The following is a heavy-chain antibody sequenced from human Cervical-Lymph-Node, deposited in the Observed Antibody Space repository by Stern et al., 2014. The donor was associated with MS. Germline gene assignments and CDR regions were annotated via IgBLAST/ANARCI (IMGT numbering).Heavy chain of an antibody. CDR3: ARGIRYSWNNNAPAFDV. CDR2: INPNTGAT. J-gene: IGHJ3*01. Sequence: QLVESGAEVKKPGASVKVSCKGSGYTFTAYYIQWVRQAPGQGLEWMGWINPNTGATNNAQKFQGRVTMTRDTSISTVYMELSSLTSDDMAVYYCARGIRYSWNNNAPAFDVWGQGTMVTVSS. V-gene: IGHV1-2*02. CDR1: GYTFTAYY. D-gene: IGHD1/OR15-1a*01.